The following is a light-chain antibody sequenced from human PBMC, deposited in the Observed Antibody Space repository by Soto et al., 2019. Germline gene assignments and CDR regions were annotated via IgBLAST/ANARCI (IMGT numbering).Light chain of an antibody. V-gene: IGLV2-14*01. CDR1: NSDVGGYDY. Sequence: QSALTQPASVSGSPGQSITISCTGTNSDVGGYDYVSWYQQHPGKAPKLMIYEVSHRPSGVSNRFSGSRSGNTASLTISGLPAEDEADYYCRSYTSSTTLGVFGGGTKLTVL. CDR2: EVS. CDR3: RSYTSSTTLGV. J-gene: IGLJ3*02.